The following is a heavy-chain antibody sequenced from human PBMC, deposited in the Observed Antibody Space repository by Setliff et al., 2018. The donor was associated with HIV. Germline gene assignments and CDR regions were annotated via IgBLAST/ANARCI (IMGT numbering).Heavy chain of an antibody. CDR2: IYPSGGST. Sequence: ASVKVSCKASGYTFTSYYMHWVRQAPGQGLEWMGIIYPSGGSTSYAQKFQGRVTITADESMTTAYMELSSLRSEDTAVYYCARYDSSGYYPSNYYYGMDVWGQGTTVTVSS. D-gene: IGHD3-22*01. CDR1: GYTFTSYY. J-gene: IGHJ6*02. V-gene: IGHV1-46*01. CDR3: ARYDSSGYYPSNYYYGMDV.